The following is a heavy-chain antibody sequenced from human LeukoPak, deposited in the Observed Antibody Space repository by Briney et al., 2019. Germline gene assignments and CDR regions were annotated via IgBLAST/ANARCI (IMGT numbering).Heavy chain of an antibody. CDR1: GFTFSKYW. CDR2: INTDGTVT. V-gene: IGHV3-74*01. D-gene: IGHD6-19*01. CDR3: ATKQWLAPPPDS. J-gene: IGHJ4*02. Sequence: PGGSLTLSCAPSGFTFSKYWMLWVRQPPGKGLESVSRINTDGTVTTYADSVKGRFTVSRDHADNTMFLQMNSVRDEDTAVYYCATKQWLAPPPDSWGQGTPVTVSS.